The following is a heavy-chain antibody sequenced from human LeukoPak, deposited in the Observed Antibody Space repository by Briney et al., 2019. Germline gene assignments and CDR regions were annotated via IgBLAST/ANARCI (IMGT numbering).Heavy chain of an antibody. J-gene: IGHJ5*02. D-gene: IGHD3-3*01. V-gene: IGHV1-2*02. CDR1: GYTFTGYY. Sequence: ASVKVSCKASGYTFTGYYMHWVRQAPGQGLEWMGWINPNSGGTNYAQKFQGRVTMTRDTSISTAYMELSRLRSDDTAVYYCANQGSGYYGNWFDPWGQGTLVTVSS. CDR2: INPNSGGT. CDR3: ANQGSGYYGNWFDP.